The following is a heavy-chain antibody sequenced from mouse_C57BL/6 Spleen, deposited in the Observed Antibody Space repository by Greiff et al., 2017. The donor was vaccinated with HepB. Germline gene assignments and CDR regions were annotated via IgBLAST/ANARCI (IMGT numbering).Heavy chain of an antibody. J-gene: IGHJ4*01. CDR2: IDPSDSYT. Sequence: VQLQQPGAELVMPGASVKLSCKASGYTFTSYWMHWVKQRPGQGLEWIGEIDPSDSYTNYNQKFTGKSTLTVDKSSSTAYMQLSSLTSEDSAVYYCARSGYSNYDSMDYWGQGTSVTVSS. V-gene: IGHV1-69*01. D-gene: IGHD2-5*01. CDR1: GYTFTSYW. CDR3: ARSGYSNYDSMDY.